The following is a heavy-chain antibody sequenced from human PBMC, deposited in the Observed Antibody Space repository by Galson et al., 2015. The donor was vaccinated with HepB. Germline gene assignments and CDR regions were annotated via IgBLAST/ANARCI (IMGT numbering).Heavy chain of an antibody. Sequence: SVKVSCKASGGTFNNNAISWVRQAPGQGLEWMGRIIPILGIANYAQKFQGRVTITADKSTSTAYMELSSLRSEDTAVYYCSPGDYYGSGSYYNAPVDYWGQGTLVTVSS. V-gene: IGHV1-69*04. CDR3: SPGDYYGSGSYYNAPVDY. CDR1: GGTFNNNA. CDR2: IIPILGIA. D-gene: IGHD3-10*01. J-gene: IGHJ4*02.